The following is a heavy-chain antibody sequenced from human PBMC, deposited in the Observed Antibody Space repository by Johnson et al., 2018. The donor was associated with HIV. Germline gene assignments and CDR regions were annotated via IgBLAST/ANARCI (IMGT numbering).Heavy chain of an antibody. CDR1: GFRFTSYG. CDR3: ARDPFTPAGSDAFDI. D-gene: IGHD2-15*01. V-gene: IGHV3-7*01. CDR2: IKQDGSEK. J-gene: IGHJ3*02. Sequence: VQLVESGGGVVQPGRSLRLSCVASGFRFTSYGIHWVRQAPGKGLEWVANIKQDGSEKYYVDSVKGRFSISRDNAKNSLYLQMNSLRAEDTAVYYCARDPFTPAGSDAFDIWGQGTMVTVSS.